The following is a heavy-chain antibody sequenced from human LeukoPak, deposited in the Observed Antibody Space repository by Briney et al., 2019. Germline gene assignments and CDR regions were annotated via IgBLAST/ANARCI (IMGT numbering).Heavy chain of an antibody. D-gene: IGHD2-2*01. CDR1: GYTFTSYX. J-gene: IGHJ4*02. Sequence: ASVXXSXXASGYTFTSYXIXWVRQXTGQGLEWMGWMNPNSGNTGYAQKFQGRVTITRNTSISTAYMELSSLRSEDTAVYYCARGGSTSIWGQGTLVTVSS. CDR2: MNPNSGNT. V-gene: IGHV1-8*03. CDR3: ARGGSTSI.